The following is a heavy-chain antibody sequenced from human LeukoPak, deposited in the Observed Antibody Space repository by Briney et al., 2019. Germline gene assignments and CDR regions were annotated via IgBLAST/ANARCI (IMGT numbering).Heavy chain of an antibody. V-gene: IGHV1-18*01. Sequence: ASVKVSCKASGYTFTNYGITWMRQAPVQGLEWMGWTNTYNGNTNYAQKLQGRVTITTDTSTSTAYMELRSLRSDDTAVFYCARDLVDGVGAPGAYWGQGALVTVSS. D-gene: IGHD1-26*01. CDR3: ARDLVDGVGAPGAY. CDR1: GYTFTNYG. CDR2: TNTYNGNT. J-gene: IGHJ4*02.